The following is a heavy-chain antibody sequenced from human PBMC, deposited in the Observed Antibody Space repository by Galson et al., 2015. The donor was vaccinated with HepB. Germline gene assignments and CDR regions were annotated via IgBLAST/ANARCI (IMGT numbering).Heavy chain of an antibody. CDR3: ARAEGGYGDYVFDY. CDR2: IYYSGST. CDR1: GGSISSYY. Sequence: SETLSLTCTVSGGSISSYYWSWIRQPPGKGLEWIGYIYYSGSTNYNPSLKSRVTISVDTSKNQFSLKLSSVTAADTAVYYCARAEGGYGDYVFDYWGQGTLVTVSS. V-gene: IGHV4-59*01. J-gene: IGHJ4*02. D-gene: IGHD4-17*01.